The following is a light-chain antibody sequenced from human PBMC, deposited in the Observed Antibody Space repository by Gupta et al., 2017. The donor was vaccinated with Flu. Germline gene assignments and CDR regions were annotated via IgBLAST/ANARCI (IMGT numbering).Light chain of an antibody. CDR3: QVWDSSSDHPL. J-gene: IGLJ2*01. Sequence: SYALTQPPSVSVAPGQTARFTCGGNNIGSKSVHWYQQKPGQAPVLVVYDDTSRPSGIPERFSGSNSGNTATLTISRVEAGDEADYYCQVWDSSSDHPLFGGGTKLTVL. CDR2: DDT. CDR1: NIGSKS. V-gene: IGLV3-21*02.